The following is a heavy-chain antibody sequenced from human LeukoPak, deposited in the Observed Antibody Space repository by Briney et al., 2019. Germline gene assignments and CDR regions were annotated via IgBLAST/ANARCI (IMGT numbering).Heavy chain of an antibody. CDR2: IYSNGGT. Sequence: PSETLSLTCTVSGGSISRYYWIWIRQPAGKGLEWIGRIYSNGGTNYNPSLKSRVSMSVDTSKNQFSLKVTSVTAADTAVYYCARDVGAGIAAAFDYWGQGTHVTVSS. J-gene: IGHJ4*02. CDR3: ARDVGAGIAAAFDY. V-gene: IGHV4-4*07. CDR1: GGSISRYY. D-gene: IGHD6-13*01.